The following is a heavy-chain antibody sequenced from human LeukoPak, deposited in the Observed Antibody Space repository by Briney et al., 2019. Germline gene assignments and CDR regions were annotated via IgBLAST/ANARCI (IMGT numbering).Heavy chain of an antibody. D-gene: IGHD1-7*01. CDR1: GFTFRSHA. CDR3: ASQTGTTPR. CDR2: ISHDGSNK. V-gene: IGHV3-30*04. J-gene: IGHJ4*02. Sequence: PGGSLRLSCSASGFTFRSHATHWVRQAPGKGLEWVAVISHDGSNKYYADSVKGRFSISRDNSKNTLYLQMNSLRVEDTAVYYCASQTGTTPRWGQGTLVTVSS.